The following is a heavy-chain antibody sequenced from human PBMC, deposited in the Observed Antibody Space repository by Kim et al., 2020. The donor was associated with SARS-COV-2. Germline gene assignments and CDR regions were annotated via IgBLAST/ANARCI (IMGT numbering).Heavy chain of an antibody. J-gene: IGHJ6*03. Sequence: SETLSLTCTVSGGSISSYYWSWIRQPPGKGLEWIGYIYYSGSTNYNPSLKSRVTISVDTSKNQFSLKLSSVTAADTAVYYCARGTGGIQLWFGGGYYYMDVWGKGTTVTVSS. CDR2: IYYSGST. CDR3: ARGTGGIQLWFGGGYYYMDV. CDR1: GGSISSYY. D-gene: IGHD5-18*01. V-gene: IGHV4-59*01.